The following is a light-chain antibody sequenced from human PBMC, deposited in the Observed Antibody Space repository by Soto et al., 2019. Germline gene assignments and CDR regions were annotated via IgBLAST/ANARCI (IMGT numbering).Light chain of an antibody. CDR1: SSDVGGYNY. V-gene: IGLV2-14*01. CDR2: DVS. CDR3: SSYTSSSIYV. Sequence: QSALTQPASVSGSPGQSITISCAGTSSDVGGYNYVSWYQQHPGKAPKLMIYDVSNRPSGVSNRFSGSKSGNTASLTFSWLQAEDEADYYCSSYTSSSIYVFGTGTKVTV. J-gene: IGLJ1*01.